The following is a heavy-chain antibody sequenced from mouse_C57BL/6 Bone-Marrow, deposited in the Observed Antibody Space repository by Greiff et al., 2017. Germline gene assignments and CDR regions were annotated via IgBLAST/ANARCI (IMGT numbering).Heavy chain of an antibody. CDR1: GFTFSDYY. V-gene: IGHV5-12*01. J-gene: IGHJ4*01. CDR2: ISNGGGST. D-gene: IGHD2-10*02. CDR3: ARDEWGYGNYAMDY. Sequence: EVKLMESGGGLVQPGGSLKLSCAASGFTFSDYYMYWVRQTPEKRLEWVAYISNGGGSTYYPDTVKGRFTISRDNAKNTLYLQMSRLKSEDTAMYYCARDEWGYGNYAMDYWGQGTSVTVSS.